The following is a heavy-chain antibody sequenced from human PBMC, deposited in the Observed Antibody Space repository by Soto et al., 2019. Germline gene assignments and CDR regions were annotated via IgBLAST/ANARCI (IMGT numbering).Heavy chain of an antibody. CDR2: ISSSGSTI. D-gene: IGHD3-3*01. Sequence: GSLRLSCAASGFTFSDYYMSWIRQAPGKGLEWVSYISSSGSTIYYADSVKGRFTISRDNAKNSLYLQMNSLRAEDTAVYYCARPITIFGGLVEVSYGMGVWGQGTTVTVSS. V-gene: IGHV3-11*01. CDR3: ARPITIFGGLVEVSYGMGV. J-gene: IGHJ6*02. CDR1: GFTFSDYY.